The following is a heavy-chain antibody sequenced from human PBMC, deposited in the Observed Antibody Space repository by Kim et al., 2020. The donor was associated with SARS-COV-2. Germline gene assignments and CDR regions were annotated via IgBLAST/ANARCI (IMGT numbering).Heavy chain of an antibody. CDR3: ARDSYYDSSGLGENYGMDV. Sequence: SETLSLICTVSGGSISSYYWSWIRQPPGKGLEWIGYIYYSGSTNYNPSLKSRVTISVDTSKNQFSLKLSSVTAADTAVYYCARDSYYDSSGLGENYGMDVWGQGTTVTVSS. CDR2: IYYSGST. CDR1: GGSISSYY. J-gene: IGHJ6*02. V-gene: IGHV4-59*01. D-gene: IGHD3-22*01.